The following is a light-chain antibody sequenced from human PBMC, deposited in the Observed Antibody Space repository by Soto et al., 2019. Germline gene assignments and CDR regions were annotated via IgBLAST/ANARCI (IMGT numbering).Light chain of an antibody. Sequence: QLVLTQSSSASASLGSSVKLTCTLCSGHSSYIIAWHQQQPGKAPRYLMKLEGSGSYNKGSGVPDRFSGSSSGADRYLTISKLQFEDEANYYCETWDSNTRVFGGGTKLTVL. CDR1: SGHSSYI. CDR2: LEGSGSY. V-gene: IGLV4-60*02. J-gene: IGLJ2*01. CDR3: ETWDSNTRV.